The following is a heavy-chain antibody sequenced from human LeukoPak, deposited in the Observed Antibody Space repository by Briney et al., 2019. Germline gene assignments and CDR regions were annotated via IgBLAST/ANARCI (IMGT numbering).Heavy chain of an antibody. D-gene: IGHD2-21*01. CDR2: INPSGGST. CDR3: ARDLRWGYFFDH. Sequence: GASVKVSCKGSGYTFTSYYMHWVRQAPGQGLEWMGIINPSGGSTSYAQKFQGGVTMTRDTAPSTVYMELSSLRSRETAVYYCARDLRWGYFFDHWGRGPLVTVSS. V-gene: IGHV1-46*01. J-gene: IGHJ4*02. CDR1: GYTFTSYY.